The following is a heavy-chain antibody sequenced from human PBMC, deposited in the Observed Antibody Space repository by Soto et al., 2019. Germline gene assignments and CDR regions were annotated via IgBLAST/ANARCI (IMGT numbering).Heavy chain of an antibody. CDR3: AIRASTGGLDY. CDR2: INHSGST. D-gene: IGHD3-10*01. Sequence: SETLSLTCAVYGGSFSGYYWSWIRQPPGKGLEWIGEINHSGSTNYNPSLKSRVTISVDTSKNQFSLKLSSVTAADTAVYYCAIRASTGGLDYWGQGPLVTVSA. V-gene: IGHV4-34*01. CDR1: GGSFSGYY. J-gene: IGHJ4*02.